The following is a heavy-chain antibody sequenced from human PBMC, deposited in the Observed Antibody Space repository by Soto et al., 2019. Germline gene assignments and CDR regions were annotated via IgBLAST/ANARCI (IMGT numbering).Heavy chain of an antibody. D-gene: IGHD6-6*01. CDR2: INPSGGSA. CDR1: GYTFTSYY. J-gene: IGHJ6*02. CDR3: TRDSGGQLGGMDV. Sequence: QVQLVQSGAEVKKPGASVKVSYKASGYTFTSYYIHWVRQAPGQGLEWMGTINPSGGSASYAQKFQGRVTMTRDTSTSTVYMELSSLRSEDTAVYYCTRDSGGQLGGMDVWGQGTTVTVSS. V-gene: IGHV1-46*01.